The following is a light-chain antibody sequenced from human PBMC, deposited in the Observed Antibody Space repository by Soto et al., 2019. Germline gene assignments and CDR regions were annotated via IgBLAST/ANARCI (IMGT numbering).Light chain of an antibody. CDR1: QSISSW. CDR2: DAS. Sequence: DIQMTQSPSTLSASVGDRVTITCRASQSISSWLAWYQQKPGKAPKLLIYDASSLESGVPSRFSGSGSGTEFTLTISSLQPDDLATYYCQQYNSYGFTFGPGTKVDIK. V-gene: IGKV1-5*01. CDR3: QQYNSYGFT. J-gene: IGKJ3*01.